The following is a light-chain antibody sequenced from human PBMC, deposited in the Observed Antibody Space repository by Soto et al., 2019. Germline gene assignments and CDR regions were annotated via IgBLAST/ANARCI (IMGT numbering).Light chain of an antibody. V-gene: IGLV4-69*01. CDR2: LKSDGSH. J-gene: IGLJ3*02. Sequence: QLVLTQSPSASASLGASVKLTCTLSSGHSSYTIAWHQQQPEKGPRYLMKLKSDGSHSKGDGIPDRFSGSSSGAERYLTISSLQSEDDADYYCQAWGTGFWVFGGGTKLTVL. CDR3: QAWGTGFWV. CDR1: SGHSSYT.